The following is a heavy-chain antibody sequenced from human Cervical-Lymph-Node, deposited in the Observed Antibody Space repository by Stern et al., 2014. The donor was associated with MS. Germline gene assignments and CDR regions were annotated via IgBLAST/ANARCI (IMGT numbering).Heavy chain of an antibody. CDR2: TDLDDDK. V-gene: IGHV2-70*04. J-gene: IGHJ4*02. CDR1: GFSLSNSGMR. Sequence: QITLKESGPALVKPTQTLTLTCTFSGFSLSNSGMRVSWLRQPPGKALEWLASTDLDDDKCSRTILKTRLTISKDTSKNQVLLTMTNMDPVDTATYYCARMGDSSGYGFDYWGQGTLVTVSS. D-gene: IGHD3-22*01. CDR3: ARMGDSSGYGFDY.